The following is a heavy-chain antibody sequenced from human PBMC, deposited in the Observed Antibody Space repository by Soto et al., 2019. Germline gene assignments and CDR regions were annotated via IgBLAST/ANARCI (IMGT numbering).Heavy chain of an antibody. J-gene: IGHJ6*02. CDR2: ISGSGDSA. Sequence: ESGGGLVQPGGSLRLSCAASGFTFSRHAMSWVRQAPGKGLEWVSAISGSGDSAYHADSVKGRFTISRDNSKNTLYLQMNXXXXXXXXXXXXXXXXXXXXXXXMDVWGQGTTVTVSS. CDR1: GFTFSRHA. V-gene: IGHV3-23*01. CDR3: XXXXXXXXXXXMDV.